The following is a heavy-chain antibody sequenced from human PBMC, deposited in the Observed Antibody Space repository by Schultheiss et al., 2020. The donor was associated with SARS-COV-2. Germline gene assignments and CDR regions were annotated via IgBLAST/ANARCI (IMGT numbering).Heavy chain of an antibody. D-gene: IGHD6-13*01. CDR2: IYYSGST. J-gene: IGHJ1*01. CDR3: ARLGAAAVGFQH. V-gene: IGHV4-59*08. CDR1: GGSISSYY. Sequence: SETLSLTCTVSGGSISSYYWRWIRQPPGKGLEWIGYIYYSGSTNYNPSLKSRVTISVDTSKNQFSRKLSSVTAADTAVYYCARLGAAAVGFQHWGQGTLVTVSS.